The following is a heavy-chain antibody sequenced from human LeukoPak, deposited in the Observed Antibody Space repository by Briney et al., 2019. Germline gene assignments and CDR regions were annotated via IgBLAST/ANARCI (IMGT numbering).Heavy chain of an antibody. V-gene: IGHV4-34*01. J-gene: IGHJ5*02. D-gene: IGHD6-13*01. Sequence: PGGSLRLSCAASGFTVSSNYMSWIRQPPGKGLEWIGEINHSGSTNYNPSLKSRVTISVDTSKNQFSLKLSSVTAADTAVYYCARHLIAAAAGWYNWFDPWGQGTLVTVSS. CDR1: GFTVSSNY. CDR3: ARHLIAAAAGWYNWFDP. CDR2: INHSGST.